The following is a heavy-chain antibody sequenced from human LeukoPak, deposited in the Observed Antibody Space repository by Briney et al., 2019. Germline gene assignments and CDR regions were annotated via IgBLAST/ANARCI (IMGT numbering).Heavy chain of an antibody. D-gene: IGHD6-13*01. CDR1: GFTVSSNY. CDR3: AKIRTSWYDFDY. J-gene: IGHJ4*02. CDR2: IYSGGST. Sequence: GGSLRLSCAASGFTVSSNYMSWVRQAPGKGLEWVSVIYSGGSTYYADSVKGRFTISRDNSKNTLYLQMNSLRAGDTAVYYCAKIRTSWYDFDYWGQGTLVTVSS. V-gene: IGHV3-53*01.